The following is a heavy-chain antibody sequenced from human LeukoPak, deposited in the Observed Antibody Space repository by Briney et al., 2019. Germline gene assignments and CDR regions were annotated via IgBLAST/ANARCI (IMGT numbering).Heavy chain of an antibody. J-gene: IGHJ4*02. V-gene: IGHV1-46*01. Sequence: ASVKVSCKASGYTFTSYYMHWVRQAPGQGLEWMGIINLSGGSTSYAQKFQGRVTMTRDMSTSTVYMELSSLRSEDTAVYYCASGIATYYFDFWGQGTLVTVTS. CDR2: INLSGGST. CDR1: GYTFTSYY. CDR3: ASGIATYYFDF. D-gene: IGHD5-12*01.